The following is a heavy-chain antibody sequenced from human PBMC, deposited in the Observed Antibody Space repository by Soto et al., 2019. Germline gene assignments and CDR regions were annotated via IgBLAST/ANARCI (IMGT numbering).Heavy chain of an antibody. Sequence: QVQLVQSGAEVKKPGSSVKVSCKASGGTFSSYTISWVLQAPGEGLEWMGRIIPILGIANYAQKFQGRVTITADKSTSTAYMELSSLRSEETAVYYCARGGYSSGWYLEWGQGTLVTVSS. CDR3: ARGGYSSGWYLE. CDR2: IIPILGIA. J-gene: IGHJ4*02. D-gene: IGHD6-19*01. CDR1: GGTFSSYT. V-gene: IGHV1-69*02.